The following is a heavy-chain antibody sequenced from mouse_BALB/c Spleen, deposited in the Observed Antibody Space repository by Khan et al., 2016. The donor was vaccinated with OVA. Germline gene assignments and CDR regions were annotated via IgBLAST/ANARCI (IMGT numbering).Heavy chain of an antibody. CDR2: INPYNDGA. D-gene: IGHD2-14*01. Sequence: EVQLQESGPELVKPGASVKMSCKASGYTFTRYVMHWVKQKPGQGLEWIGYINPYNDGAKYNEKFKGKATLTSDKSSSTADMELNSLTSEDSAVYDCARPGNRYERVFDYWGQGSTLTDSS. CDR3: ARPGNRYERVFDY. J-gene: IGHJ2*01. V-gene: IGHV1S136*01. CDR1: GYTFTRYV.